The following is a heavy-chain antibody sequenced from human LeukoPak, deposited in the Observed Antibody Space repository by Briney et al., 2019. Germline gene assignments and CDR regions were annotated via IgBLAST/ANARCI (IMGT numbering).Heavy chain of an antibody. CDR2: ISSSSSYI. CDR3: ARAAFPYQTTLIVFDY. J-gene: IGHJ4*02. Sequence: PSETLSLTCTVSDGSITNYDWSWVRQAPGKGLEWVSSISSSSSYIYYADSVKGRFTISRDNAKNSLYLQMNSLRAEDTAVYYCARAAFPYQTTLIVFDYWGQGTLVTVSS. CDR1: DGSITNYD. D-gene: IGHD2-2*01. V-gene: IGHV3-21*01.